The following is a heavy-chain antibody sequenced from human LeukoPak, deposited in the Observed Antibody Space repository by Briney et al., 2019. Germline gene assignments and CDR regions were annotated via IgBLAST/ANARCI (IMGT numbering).Heavy chain of an antibody. V-gene: IGHV1-46*01. J-gene: IGHJ4*02. Sequence: ASVKVSCKASGYSFTSYYMHWVRQAPGQGLEWMGIINPSGGTTSYAQKFQGRVTMTRDTSTSTVYMELSSLRSEDTAVYYCARDHVGYYDSSGPNRRGFDYWGQGTLVTVSS. CDR3: ARDHVGYYDSSGPNRRGFDY. D-gene: IGHD3-22*01. CDR1: GYSFTSYY. CDR2: INPSGGTT.